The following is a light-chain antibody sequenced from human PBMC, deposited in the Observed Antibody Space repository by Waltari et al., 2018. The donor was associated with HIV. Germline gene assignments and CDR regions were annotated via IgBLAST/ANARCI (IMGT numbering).Light chain of an antibody. CDR1: QIVLYSSNNKNY. CDR2: WAS. V-gene: IGKV4-1*01. CDR3: QQYYSTPRT. Sequence: DIVMTQSLDSLAVSLGERATTNSKSTQIVLYSSNNKNYLAWYPQKPGPPPKLLIYWASTRESGVPDRFSGSGSGTDFTLTISSLQAEDVAVYYCQQYYSTPRTFGQGTKVEIK. J-gene: IGKJ1*01.